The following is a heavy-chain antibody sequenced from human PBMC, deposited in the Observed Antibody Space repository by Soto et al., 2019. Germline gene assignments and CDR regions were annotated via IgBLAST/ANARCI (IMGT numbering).Heavy chain of an antibody. D-gene: IGHD1-1*01. J-gene: IGHJ6*02. V-gene: IGHV1-8*01. CDR1: GYTFTSYD. Sequence: QVQLVQSEAEVKKPGASVKVSCKASGYTFTSYDINWVRQATGQGLEWMGWMNPNSGNTGYAQKFRGRVTMTRNTSISTAYMELSSLRSEDTAVYYCARERTGTTSMDVWGQGTTVTVSS. CDR2: MNPNSGNT. CDR3: ARERTGTTSMDV.